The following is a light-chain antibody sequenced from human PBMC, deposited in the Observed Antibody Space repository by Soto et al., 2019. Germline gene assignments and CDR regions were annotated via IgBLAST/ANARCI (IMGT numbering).Light chain of an antibody. CDR2: NVS. Sequence: QSALTQPASVSGSPGQSITISCTGTSSDVGGHNSVSWYQQHPGKAPKLMIYNVSNRPSGVSNRFSGSKSGNTASLTISGLLAEDEDDYYCTSYTSSSTYVFGAGTKLTVL. J-gene: IGLJ1*01. CDR3: TSYTSSSTYV. V-gene: IGLV2-14*01. CDR1: SSDVGGHNS.